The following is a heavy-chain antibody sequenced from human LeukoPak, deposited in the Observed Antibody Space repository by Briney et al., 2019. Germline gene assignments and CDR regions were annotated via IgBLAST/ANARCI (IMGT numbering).Heavy chain of an antibody. CDR3: ARRPWVPAAKRDLEPDY. Sequence: GAPVKVSCKASGGTFSSYAISWVRQAPGQGLEWMGGIIPIFGTANYAQKFQGRVTITTDESTSTAYMELSSLRSEDTAVYYCARRPWVPAAKRDLEPDYWGQGTLVTVSS. J-gene: IGHJ4*02. CDR2: IIPIFGTA. CDR1: GGTFSSYA. D-gene: IGHD2-2*01. V-gene: IGHV1-69*05.